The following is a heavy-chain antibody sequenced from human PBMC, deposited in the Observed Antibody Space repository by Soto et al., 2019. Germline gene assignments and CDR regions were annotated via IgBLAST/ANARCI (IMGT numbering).Heavy chain of an antibody. D-gene: IGHD1-1*01. J-gene: IGHJ6*02. CDR3: ARMRGSSGLDF. V-gene: IGHV1-69*02. CDR2: IVPILGIP. Sequence: QVQLVQSGAAVKKPGSSVNVSCKASGGTFSSYTITWVRQAPGQGLEWMGRIVPILGIPNYAQKFQGRVTITADNYTSTALMELSSLRSEDTAVFYCARMRGSSGLDFWGQGTTVTVSS. CDR1: GGTFSSYT.